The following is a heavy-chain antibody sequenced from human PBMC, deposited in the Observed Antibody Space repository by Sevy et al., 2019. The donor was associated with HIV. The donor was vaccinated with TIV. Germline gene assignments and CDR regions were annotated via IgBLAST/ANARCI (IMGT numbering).Heavy chain of an antibody. J-gene: IGHJ4*02. V-gene: IGHV3-23*01. CDR2: ISGSGGST. CDR3: AKGSYDSSGYYPPLFDY. D-gene: IGHD3-22*01. CDR1: GFTFSSYA. Sequence: GGSLRLSCAASGFTFSSYAMSWVRQAPGKGLEWVSAISGSGGSTYYADSLKGRFTISRDNSKNTLYLQMNSLRAEDTAVYYCAKGSYDSSGYYPPLFDYWGQGTLVTVSS.